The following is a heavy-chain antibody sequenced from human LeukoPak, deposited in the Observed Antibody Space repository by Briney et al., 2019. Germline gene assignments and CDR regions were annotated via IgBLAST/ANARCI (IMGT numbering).Heavy chain of an antibody. CDR2: ISYDGSNK. Sequence: GGSLRLSCAASGFTFSSYWMHWVRQAPGKGLEWAAVISYDGSNKYYADSVKGRFTISRDNSKNTLYLQMNSLRAEDTAVYYCASFLSGSYSFDYWGQGTLVTVSS. D-gene: IGHD1-26*01. CDR3: ASFLSGSYSFDY. CDR1: GFTFSSYW. V-gene: IGHV3-30*03. J-gene: IGHJ4*02.